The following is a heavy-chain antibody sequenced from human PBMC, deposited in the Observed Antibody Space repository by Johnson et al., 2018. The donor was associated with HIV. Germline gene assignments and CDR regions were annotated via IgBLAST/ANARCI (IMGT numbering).Heavy chain of an antibody. V-gene: IGHV3-66*02. CDR1: GFTVRSSY. J-gene: IGHJ3*02. CDR3: ARDRGLPGVAEAGNAFDI. CDR2: IYSGGST. D-gene: IGHD6-13*01. Sequence: VQLVESGGGLVQPGGSLRLSCAASGFTVRSSYLSWVRQAPGKGLEHVSVIYSGGSTYYADTVTGRFTMSRDNGRNSLYLQMNSLRAEDTAVYYCARDRGLPGVAEAGNAFDIWGQGTMVTVSS.